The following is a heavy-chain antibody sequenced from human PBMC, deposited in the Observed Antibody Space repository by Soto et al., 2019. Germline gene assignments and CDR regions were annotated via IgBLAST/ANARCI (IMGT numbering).Heavy chain of an antibody. J-gene: IGHJ5*02. V-gene: IGHV3-9*01. D-gene: IGHD5-12*01. CDR2: ISWDSGTI. Sequence: EVQLVESGGGLVQPGRSLRLACAASGFTFDNCGMHWVRQAPGKGLEWVSGISWDSGTIGYADSVKGRFIISRDDAKNSVYLQMNSLRGEDTALYYCVQGRYPTMATPLDHWGQGTLVTVSS. CDR1: GFTFDNCG. CDR3: VQGRYPTMATPLDH.